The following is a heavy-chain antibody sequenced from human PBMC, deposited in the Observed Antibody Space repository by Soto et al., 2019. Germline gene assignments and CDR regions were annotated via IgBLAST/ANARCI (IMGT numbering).Heavy chain of an antibody. V-gene: IGHV4-61*01. CDR1: GGSVSSGSYY. CDR2: IYYSGST. Sequence: PSETLSLTCTVSGGSVSSGSYYWSWIRQPPGKGLEWIGYIYYSGSTNYNPSLKSRVTISVDTSKNQFSLKLSPVTAADTAVYYCARDRGRSPLDYWGQGTLVTVSS. D-gene: IGHD3-10*01. CDR3: ARDRGRSPLDY. J-gene: IGHJ4*02.